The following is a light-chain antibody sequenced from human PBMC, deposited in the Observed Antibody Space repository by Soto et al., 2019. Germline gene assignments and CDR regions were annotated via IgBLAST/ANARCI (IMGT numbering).Light chain of an antibody. CDR2: TAS. Sequence: LTQSPSFLSASVGDRVTLTCRASRGIGRHLAWYQQRPGKAPELLIYTASFLQSGVPSRFSGGGSETEFTLTISSLQPEDFATYYCQHLNDYPLTFGGGTKVEI. V-gene: IGKV1-9*01. CDR1: RGIGRH. CDR3: QHLNDYPLT. J-gene: IGKJ4*01.